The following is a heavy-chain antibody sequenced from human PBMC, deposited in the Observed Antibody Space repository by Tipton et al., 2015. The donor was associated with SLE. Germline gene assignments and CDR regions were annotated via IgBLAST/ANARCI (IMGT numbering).Heavy chain of an antibody. CDR2: IYYSGST. J-gene: IGHJ6*02. V-gene: IGHV4-39*07. D-gene: IGHD1-26*01. CDR3: ARDGGGVGATYYYYGMDV. CDR1: GGSITSSSYY. Sequence: TLSLTCTVSGGSITSSSYYWGWIRQPPGKGLEWIGSIYYSGSTYYNPSLKSRVTISVDTSKNQFSLRLSSVTAADTAVYYCARDGGGVGATYYYYGMDVWGQGTTVTVSS.